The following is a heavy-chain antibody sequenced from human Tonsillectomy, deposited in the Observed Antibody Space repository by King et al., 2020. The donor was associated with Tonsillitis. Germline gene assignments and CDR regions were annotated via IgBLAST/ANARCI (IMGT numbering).Heavy chain of an antibody. Sequence: VQLQESGPGLVKPAETLSLTCTVSGGSLSSYYWSWIRQPPGKGLEWIGYIYYGGSTNYNPSLKSRVTISADTSKNQFSLRLSSVTAADTAVYYCARGNCSGGTCFPPLLIGYYYIDVWGKGTTVTVSS. V-gene: IGHV4-59*08. CDR3: ARGNCSGGTCFPPLLIGYYYIDV. CDR2: IYYGGST. J-gene: IGHJ6*03. D-gene: IGHD2-15*01. CDR1: GGSLSSYY.